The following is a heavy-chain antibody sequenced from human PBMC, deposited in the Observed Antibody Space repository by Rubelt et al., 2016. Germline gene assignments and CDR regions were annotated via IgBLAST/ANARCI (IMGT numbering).Heavy chain of an antibody. D-gene: IGHD3-16*02. CDR1: GFTFSSHG. CDR2: VWYDGSHQ. CDR3: ARDVIPYYYYGMDV. J-gene: IGHJ6*02. Sequence: LWGRGGGVVQPGRSLRLSCAPSGFTFSSHGMHWVRQAPGKGLEGVAVVWYDGSHQYYGDSVKGRFTISRDNSKKTLYLQMNSLRAEDTAVYYCARDVIPYYYYGMDVWGQGTTVTVSS. V-gene: IGHV3-33*01.